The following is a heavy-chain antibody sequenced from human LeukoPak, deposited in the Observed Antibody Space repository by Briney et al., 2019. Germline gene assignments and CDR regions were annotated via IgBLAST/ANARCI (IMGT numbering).Heavy chain of an antibody. J-gene: IGHJ4*02. Sequence: GGSLRLSCAASGFTVSSNYMSWVRQAPGKGLEWVSVIYSGGSTYYADSVKGRFTISRDNSKNTLYLQMNSLRAEDTALYYCAKDVQQLAQRGYYFDYWGQGTLVTVSS. V-gene: IGHV3-53*05. CDR3: AKDVQQLAQRGYYFDY. CDR1: GFTVSSNY. CDR2: IYSGGST. D-gene: IGHD6-13*01.